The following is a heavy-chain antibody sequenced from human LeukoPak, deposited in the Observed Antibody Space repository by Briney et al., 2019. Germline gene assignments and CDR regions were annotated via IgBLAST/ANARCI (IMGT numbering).Heavy chain of an antibody. CDR2: INPNSGGT. J-gene: IGHJ4*02. V-gene: IGHV1-2*02. CDR3: THCSGGSCYSGPSFDY. Sequence: ASVKVSCKASGYTFTGYYMHWVRQTPGQGLEWMGWINPNSGGTNYAQKFQGRVTMTRDTSISTAYMELSRLRSDDTAVYYCTHCSGGSCYSGPSFDYWGQGTLVTVPS. CDR1: GYTFTGYY. D-gene: IGHD2-15*01.